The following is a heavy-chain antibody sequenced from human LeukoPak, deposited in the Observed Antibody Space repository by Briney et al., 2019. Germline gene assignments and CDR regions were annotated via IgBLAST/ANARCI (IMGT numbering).Heavy chain of an antibody. D-gene: IGHD2-15*01. V-gene: IGHV3-53*04. Sequence: GGSLRLSCAASGFTFSSYAMHWVRQAPGKGLEWVSVIYSGGSTYYADSVKGRFTISRHNSKNTLYLQMNSLGAEDTAVYYCARERAYCSGGSCPNYYYYGMDVWGQGTTVTVSS. CDR1: GFTFSSYA. J-gene: IGHJ6*02. CDR3: ARERAYCSGGSCPNYYYYGMDV. CDR2: IYSGGST.